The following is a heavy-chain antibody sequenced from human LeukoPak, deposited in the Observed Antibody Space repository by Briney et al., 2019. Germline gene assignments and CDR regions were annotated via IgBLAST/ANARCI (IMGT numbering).Heavy chain of an antibody. J-gene: IGHJ5*02. CDR3: AAIRYCSSTSCYLP. Sequence: PGGSLRLSCAASGFTFSNYYMNWVRQAPGKGLEWVSSISSSSSYIYYADSVNGRFTISRDNAKNSLYLQMNSLRAEDTAVYYCAAIRYCSSTSCYLPWGQGTLVTVSS. D-gene: IGHD2-2*01. CDR2: ISSSSSYI. V-gene: IGHV3-21*01. CDR1: GFTFSNYY.